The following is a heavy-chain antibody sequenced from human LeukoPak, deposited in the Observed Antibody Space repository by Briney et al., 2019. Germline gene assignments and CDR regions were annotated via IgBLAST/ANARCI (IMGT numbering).Heavy chain of an antibody. D-gene: IGHD3-3*01. CDR2: IRRKANGGTT. V-gene: IGHV3-49*04. J-gene: IGHJ4*02. Sequence: PGRSLRLSCTASGFTFGDYAMSWVRQAPGKGPEWVGFIRRKANGGTTEYAASVKGRFTISRDDSKSIAYLQMHSLKTEDTAVYYCTSGLYYDSWSDLFDYWGQGTLVTVSS. CDR3: TSGLYYDSWSDLFDY. CDR1: GFTFGDYA.